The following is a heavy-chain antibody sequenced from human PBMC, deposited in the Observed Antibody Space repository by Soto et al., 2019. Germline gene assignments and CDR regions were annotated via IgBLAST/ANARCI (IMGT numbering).Heavy chain of an antibody. D-gene: IGHD2-2*01. CDR1: GGTFNTYT. CDR3: SIGSWSAETFNI. CDR2: IIPMLTVT. Sequence: QVHLVHSGAEVKTPGSSVKVSCKAAGGTFNTYTLIWVRQAPGHGLEWMGRIIPMLTVTNSAQKFQGRVTLTADKSTGADFREVTSLRSDYTAIYYCSIGSWSAETFNIRDQGAMVTGTS. V-gene: IGHV1-69*02. J-gene: IGHJ3*02.